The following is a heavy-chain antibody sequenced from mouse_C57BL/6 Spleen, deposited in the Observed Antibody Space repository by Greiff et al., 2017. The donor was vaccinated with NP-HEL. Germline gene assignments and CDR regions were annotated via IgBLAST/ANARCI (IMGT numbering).Heavy chain of an antibody. V-gene: IGHV1-54*01. J-gene: IGHJ4*01. D-gene: IGHD2-5*01. Sequence: VQLQQSGAELVRPGTSVKVSCKASGYAFTNYLIEWVKQRPGQGLEWIGVINPGSGGTNYNEKFKGKATLTADKSSSTAYMQLSSLTSEDSAVYCCARAGYYSNDVYAMDDWGQGTSVTVSS. CDR2: INPGSGGT. CDR1: GYAFTNYL. CDR3: ARAGYYSNDVYAMDD.